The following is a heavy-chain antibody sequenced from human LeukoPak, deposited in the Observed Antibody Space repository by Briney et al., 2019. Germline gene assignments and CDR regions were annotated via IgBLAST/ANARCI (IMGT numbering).Heavy chain of an antibody. V-gene: IGHV4-30-4*08. CDR2: IYYSGST. Sequence: PLETLSLTCTVSGGSISSGDYYWSWIRQPPGKGLEWIGYIYYSGSTYYNPSLKSRVTISVDTSKNQFSLKLSSVTAADTAVYYCARTTYSSSSGRYYYYMDVWGKGTTVTVSS. J-gene: IGHJ6*03. CDR1: GGSISSGDYY. D-gene: IGHD6-6*01. CDR3: ARTTYSSSSGRYYYYMDV.